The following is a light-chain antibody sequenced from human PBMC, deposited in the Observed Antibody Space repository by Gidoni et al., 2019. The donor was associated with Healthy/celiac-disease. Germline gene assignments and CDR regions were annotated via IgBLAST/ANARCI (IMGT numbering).Light chain of an antibody. CDR3: QSYDSSLSGSRV. J-gene: IGLJ3*02. CDR2: GNS. Sequence: QSVLTQPPPVSGAPGQRVTLPCTGSSSNIGAGYDVHWYQQLPGTAPKLLIYGNSNRPSGVSDRFSGSKSGTSASLAITGLQAEDEADYYCQSYDSSLSGSRVFGGGTKLTVL. CDR1: SSNIGAGYD. V-gene: IGLV1-40*01.